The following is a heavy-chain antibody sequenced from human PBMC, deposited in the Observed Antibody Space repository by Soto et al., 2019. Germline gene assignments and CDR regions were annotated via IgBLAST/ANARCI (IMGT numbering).Heavy chain of an antibody. CDR3: ARDTMDTAMVWVYYYGMDV. CDR2: ISYDGSNK. CDR1: GSTFRGNV. J-gene: IGHJ6*02. D-gene: IGHD5-18*01. V-gene: IGHV3-30-3*01. Sequence: QVQLVESGGGWVRPGSSLRPSFPASGSTFRGNVMHWFGRPQGKGLGGGEVISYDGSNKYYADSVKGRFTISRDNSKNTLYLQMNSLRAEDTAVYYCARDTMDTAMVWVYYYGMDVWGQGTTVTVSS.